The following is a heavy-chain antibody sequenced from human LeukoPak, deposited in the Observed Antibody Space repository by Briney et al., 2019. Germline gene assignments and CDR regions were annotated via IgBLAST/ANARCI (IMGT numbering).Heavy chain of an antibody. CDR2: IVVGSGNT. D-gene: IGHD3-10*01. Sequence: ASVKVSCKASGFTFTSSAVQWVRQARGQRLEWIGWIVVGSGNTNYAQKFQERVTITRDMSTSTAYMELSSLRSDDTAVYYCARVTPWSAFDYWGQGTLVTVSS. CDR3: ARVTPWSAFDY. CDR1: GFTFTSSA. V-gene: IGHV1-58*01. J-gene: IGHJ4*02.